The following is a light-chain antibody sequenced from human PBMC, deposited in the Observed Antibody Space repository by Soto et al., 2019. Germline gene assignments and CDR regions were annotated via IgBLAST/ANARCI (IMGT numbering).Light chain of an antibody. CDR3: SSYAGAKNFYV. J-gene: IGLJ1*01. CDR2: EVN. Sequence: QSELTQPPSASGSPGQSVTISCTGTSSDVGNYVYVSWYQQRPGKAPRLMIYEVNKRPPGAPDRFSGSKSGNTASLTVSGLHAEDEADYYCSSYAGAKNFYVFGTGTKVTVL. V-gene: IGLV2-8*01. CDR1: SSDVGNYVY.